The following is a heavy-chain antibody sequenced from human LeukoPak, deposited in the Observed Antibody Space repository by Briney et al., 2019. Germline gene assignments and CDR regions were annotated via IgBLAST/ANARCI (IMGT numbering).Heavy chain of an antibody. Sequence: PGGSLRLSCAASGFTFSSYGMHWVRQATGKGLEWVAFIRYDGSNKYYADSVKGGFTIYRENAKNTVYRKKNRQRAEDTAVYYCCAGSVYAFDIWGQGTMVTVSS. CDR1: GFTFSSYG. D-gene: IGHD2-8*02. V-gene: IGHV3-30*02. CDR2: IRYDGSNK. J-gene: IGHJ3*02. CDR3: CAGSVYAFDI.